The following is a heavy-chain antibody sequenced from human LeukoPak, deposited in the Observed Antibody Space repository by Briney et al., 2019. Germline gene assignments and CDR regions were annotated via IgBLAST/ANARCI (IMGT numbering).Heavy chain of an antibody. CDR1: GYTFTSYG. CDR2: ISAYNGNT. Sequence: ASVKVSCKASGYTFTSYGISWVRQAPGQGLEWMGWISAYNGNTNYAQKLQGRVTMTTDTSTSTAYMELRSLRSDDTAVYYCARWAPSYGSGSYYNWEAEYFQHWGQGTLVTVSS. J-gene: IGHJ1*01. V-gene: IGHV1-18*01. D-gene: IGHD3-10*01. CDR3: ARWAPSYGSGSYYNWEAEYFQH.